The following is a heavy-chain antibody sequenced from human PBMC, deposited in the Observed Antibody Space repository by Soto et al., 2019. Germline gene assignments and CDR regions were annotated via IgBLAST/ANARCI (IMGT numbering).Heavy chain of an antibody. J-gene: IGHJ4*02. V-gene: IGHV3-53*01. CDR2: IYSGGNP. D-gene: IGHD2-21*01. CDR3: ARGPNSDC. Sequence: EERLVQSGGGLVQPGGSLRLPCAAYGFSVGGNSLSWVRQAPGKGLELVSLIYSGGNPFYADSMKGRFTLSRDNSNNMLYLQMDSLRAEDTAVYYCARGPNSDCWGQGTLVIVSS. CDR1: GFSVGGNS.